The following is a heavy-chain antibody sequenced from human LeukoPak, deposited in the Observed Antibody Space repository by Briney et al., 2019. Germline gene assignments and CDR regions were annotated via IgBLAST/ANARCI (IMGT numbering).Heavy chain of an antibody. J-gene: IGHJ4*02. V-gene: IGHV3-74*01. Sequence: GGSLRLSCAASGFTFTNYCMHWVRQPPGKGLVWVSQICTDETTIRYADSVKGRFTISRDNAKNTLYLQMSSLRVEDTAVYYCARRWWQQLVVTLFDYWGQGTLVTVSS. CDR2: ICTDETTI. D-gene: IGHD6-13*01. CDR3: ARRWWQQLVVTLFDY. CDR1: GFTFTNYC.